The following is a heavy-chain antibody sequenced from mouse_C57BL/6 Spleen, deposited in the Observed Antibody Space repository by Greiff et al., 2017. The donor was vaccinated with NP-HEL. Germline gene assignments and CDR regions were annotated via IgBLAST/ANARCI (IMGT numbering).Heavy chain of an antibody. CDR1: GFTFSSYG. CDR3: ARHDGYLDY. V-gene: IGHV5-6*01. D-gene: IGHD2-3*01. J-gene: IGHJ4*01. CDR2: ISSGGSYT. Sequence: EVQLQQSGGDLVKPGGSLKLSCAASGFTFSSYGMSWVRQTPDKRLEWVATISSGGSYTYYPDSVKGRFTISRDNAKNTLYLQMSSLKSEDTAMYYCARHDGYLDYWGQGTSVTVSS.